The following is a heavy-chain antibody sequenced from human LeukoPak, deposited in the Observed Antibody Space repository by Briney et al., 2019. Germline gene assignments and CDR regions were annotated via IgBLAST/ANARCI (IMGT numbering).Heavy chain of an antibody. V-gene: IGHV3-30*04. CDR1: GFTFSTHA. Sequence: GGSLRLSCAASGFTFSTHAMHWARQAPGKGLDWVAVISYDGSNKYYADSVKGRFTISRDNSENTLYLQMNSLRAEDTAVYYCARVRYSGYDFQPSAEYFHHWGQGTLVTVSS. CDR3: ARVRYSGYDFQPSAEYFHH. J-gene: IGHJ1*01. D-gene: IGHD5-12*01. CDR2: ISYDGSNK.